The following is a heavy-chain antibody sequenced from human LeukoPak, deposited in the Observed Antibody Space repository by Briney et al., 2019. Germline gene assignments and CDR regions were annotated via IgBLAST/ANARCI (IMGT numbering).Heavy chain of an antibody. D-gene: IGHD3-10*01. J-gene: IGHJ4*02. CDR2: IYYSGST. Sequence: SETLSLTCTVSGGSISSSSYYWGWIRQPPGKGLGWIGSIYYSGSTYYNPSLKSRVTISVDTSKNQFSLKLSSVTAADTAVYYCARDGGPDGITMVRGVIKKFDYWGQGTLVTVSS. V-gene: IGHV4-39*07. CDR3: ARDGGPDGITMVRGVIKKFDY. CDR1: GGSISSSSYY.